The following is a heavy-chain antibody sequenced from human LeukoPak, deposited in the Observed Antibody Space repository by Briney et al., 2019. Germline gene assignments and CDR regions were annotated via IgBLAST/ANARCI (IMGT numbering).Heavy chain of an antibody. J-gene: IGHJ6*04. Sequence: GGSLRLSCAASGFIFSSYSMNWVRQAPGKGLEWVSYISSSSSYIYYADSVRGRFTISRDNAKNSLYLQMNSLRAEDTAVYYCAELGITMIGGVWGKGTTVTISS. V-gene: IGHV3-21*05. D-gene: IGHD3-10*02. CDR2: ISSSSSYI. CDR1: GFIFSSYS. CDR3: AELGITMIGGV.